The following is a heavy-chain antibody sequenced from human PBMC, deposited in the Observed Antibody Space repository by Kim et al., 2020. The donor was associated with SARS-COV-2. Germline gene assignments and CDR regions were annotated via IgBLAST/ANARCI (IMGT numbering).Heavy chain of an antibody. CDR1: GFSLSTSGMC. CDR3: ARIRGIAAAGRLYYYYGMDV. D-gene: IGHD6-13*01. J-gene: IGHJ6*02. CDR2: IDWDDDK. V-gene: IGHV2-70*11. Sequence: SGPTLVNPTQTLTLTCTFSGFSLSTSGMCVSWIRQPPGKALEWLARIDWDDDKYYSTSLKTRLTISKDTSKNQVVLTMTNMDPVDTATYYCARIRGIAAAGRLYYYYGMDVWGQGTTVTVSS.